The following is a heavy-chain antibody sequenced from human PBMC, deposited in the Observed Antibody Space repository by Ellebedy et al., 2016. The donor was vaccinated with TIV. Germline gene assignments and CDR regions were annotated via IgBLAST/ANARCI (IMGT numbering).Heavy chain of an antibody. V-gene: IGHV3-48*04. D-gene: IGHD7-27*01. J-gene: IGHJ3*02. Sequence: GESLKISCTASGFTFTPYSMNWVRQAPGKGLEWISYISGSTITSYYADSVKGRFTISRDNAKNSLYLQMNGLGVEDTAVYFCARDMAWGNERVIDAFVIWGHGTLVTVSS. CDR1: GFTFTPYS. CDR3: ARDMAWGNERVIDAFVI. CDR2: ISGSTITS.